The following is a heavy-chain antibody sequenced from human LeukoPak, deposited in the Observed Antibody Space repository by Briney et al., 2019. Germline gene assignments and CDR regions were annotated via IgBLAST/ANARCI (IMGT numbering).Heavy chain of an antibody. CDR1: GFTFSSHW. D-gene: IGHD1-26*01. Sequence: GWSLRLSCAASGFTFSSHWMNWVRQAPGKGLEWVAIIKEDGSEKYYVDSVKGRFTISRDNAKNSLCLQMNSLRAEDTAIYYCVRSGGYWGQGTLVTVSS. CDR2: IKEDGSEK. V-gene: IGHV3-7*05. J-gene: IGHJ4*02. CDR3: VRSGGY.